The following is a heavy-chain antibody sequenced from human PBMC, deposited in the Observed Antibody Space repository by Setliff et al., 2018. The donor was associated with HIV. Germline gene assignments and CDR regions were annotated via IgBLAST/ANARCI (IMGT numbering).Heavy chain of an antibody. D-gene: IGHD3-16*02. CDR1: GFTVSSYY. J-gene: IGHJ6*04. V-gene: IGHV3-53*01. Sequence: GGSLRLSCAASGFTVSSYYMSWVRQAPGKGLEWVSTIYSDGNTYHADSVKGRFTISRDNSKNTLFLQMNRLRAEDTAVYFCAKDSGVWGSYQDVWGKGTTVTVSS. CDR3: AKDSGVWGSYQDV. CDR2: IYSDGNT.